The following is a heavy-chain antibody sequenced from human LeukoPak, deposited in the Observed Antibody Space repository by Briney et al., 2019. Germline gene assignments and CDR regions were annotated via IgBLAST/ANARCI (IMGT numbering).Heavy chain of an antibody. V-gene: IGHV3-30*04. CDR2: ISYDGSNE. J-gene: IGHJ4*02. CDR1: GFTFSSYA. Sequence: GGSLRLSCAASGFTFSSYAMHWVRQAPGKGLEWVAVISYDGSNEYYADSVKGRFTISRDNSKNTLYLQMNSLRAEDTAVYYCARDTHLDCWGQGTLVTVSS. CDR3: ARDTHLDC.